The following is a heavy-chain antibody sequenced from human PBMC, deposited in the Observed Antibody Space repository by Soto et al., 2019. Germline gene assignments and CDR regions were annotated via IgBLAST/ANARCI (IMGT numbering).Heavy chain of an antibody. J-gene: IGHJ5*02. CDR3: AREEVAYFGSGSHNWFDP. Sequence: SETLSLTCTVSGGSISSYYWSWIRQPPGKGLEWIGYISYSGNTYYNPSLKGRVTLSLDISKSQFSLKLASVTAADTAVYYCAREEVAYFGSGSHNWFDPWGQGTLVTVSS. CDR2: ISYSGNT. D-gene: IGHD3-10*01. V-gene: IGHV4-59*12. CDR1: GGSISSYY.